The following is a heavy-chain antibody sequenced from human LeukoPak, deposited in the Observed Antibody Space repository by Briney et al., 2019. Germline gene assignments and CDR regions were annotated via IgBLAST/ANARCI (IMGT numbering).Heavy chain of an antibody. CDR2: IYHSGST. J-gene: IGHJ5*02. D-gene: IGHD1-26*01. V-gene: IGHV4-38-2*02. CDR3: ARLLSGIVGAKGWFDP. CDR1: GYSISSGYY. Sequence: SETLSLTCTVSGYSISSGYYWGWIRQPPGKGLEWIGSIYHSGSTYYNPSLKSRVTISVDTSKNQFSLKMSSVTAADTAVYYCARLLSGIVGAKGWFDPWGQGTLVTVSS.